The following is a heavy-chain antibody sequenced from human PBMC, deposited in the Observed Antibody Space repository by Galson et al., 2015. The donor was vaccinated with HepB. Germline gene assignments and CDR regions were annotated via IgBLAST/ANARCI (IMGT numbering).Heavy chain of an antibody. CDR1: GFTFSSYW. D-gene: IGHD2-8*01. J-gene: IGHJ4*02. CDR3: ARGPRYCTNGICSTSVIPALDY. Sequence: SLRLSCAASGFTFSSYWMSWVRQAPGKGLEWVANIRQDGSEKYYVDSVKGRFTISRDNSMKMLHLQLDSLRTEDTAVYFCARGPRYCTNGICSTSVIPALDYWGQGTLVAVSS. CDR2: IRQDGSEK. V-gene: IGHV3-7*04.